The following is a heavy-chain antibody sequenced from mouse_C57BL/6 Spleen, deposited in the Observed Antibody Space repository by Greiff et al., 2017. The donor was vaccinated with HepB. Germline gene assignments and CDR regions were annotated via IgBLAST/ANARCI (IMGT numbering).Heavy chain of an antibody. Sequence: VQLKESGGGLVKPGGSLKLSCAASGFTFSDYGMHWVRQAPEKGLEWVAYISSGSSTIYYADTVKGRFTISRDNAKNTLFLQMTSLRSEDTAMYYCANDYDGGFDDWGQGTTLTVSS. CDR3: ANDYDGGFDD. CDR2: ISSGSSTI. V-gene: IGHV5-17*01. D-gene: IGHD2-4*01. J-gene: IGHJ2*01. CDR1: GFTFSDYG.